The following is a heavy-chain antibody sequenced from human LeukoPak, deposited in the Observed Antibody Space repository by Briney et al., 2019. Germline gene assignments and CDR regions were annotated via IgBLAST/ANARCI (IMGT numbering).Heavy chain of an antibody. CDR2: IKQDGSEK. Sequence: PGGSLRLSCAASGFTFSTFAMIWVRQAPGKGLEWVANIKQDGSEKYYVDSVKGRFTISRDNAKNSLYLQMNSLRAEDTAVYYCARDPKGSGSYSDYWGQGTLVTVSS. J-gene: IGHJ4*02. CDR3: ARDPKGSGSYSDY. D-gene: IGHD3-10*01. CDR1: GFTFSTFA. V-gene: IGHV3-7*01.